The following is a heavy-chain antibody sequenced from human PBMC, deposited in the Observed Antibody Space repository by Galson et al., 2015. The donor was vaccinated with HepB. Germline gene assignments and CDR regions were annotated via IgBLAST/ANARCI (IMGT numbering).Heavy chain of an antibody. Sequence: SLRLSCAASGFTFSSYSMHWVRQAPGKGLEWVAYIRNNGSNIYYADSVKGRFTISRDNAKNSLYLQMNSLRAEDTAVYYCAKELGVEMAYHYWGQGTLVTVSS. CDR2: IRNNGSNI. D-gene: IGHD5-24*01. CDR1: GFTFSSYS. V-gene: IGHV3-30*02. CDR3: AKELGVEMAYHY. J-gene: IGHJ4*02.